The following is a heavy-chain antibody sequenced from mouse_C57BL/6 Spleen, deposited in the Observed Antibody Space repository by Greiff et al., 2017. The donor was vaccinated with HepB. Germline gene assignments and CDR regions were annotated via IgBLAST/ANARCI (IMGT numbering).Heavy chain of an antibody. D-gene: IGHD3-2*02. CDR3: ARAPTAQAPGSPAY. Sequence: QVQLQQPGAELVKPGASVKLSCKASGYTFTSYWMHWVKQRPGQGLEWIGMIHPNSGSTNYNEKFKSKATITVDKSSSTAYMQLSSLTSEDAAFYYCARAPTAQAPGSPAYWGQGTLVTVSA. CDR1: GYTFTSYW. V-gene: IGHV1-64*01. CDR2: IHPNSGST. J-gene: IGHJ3*01.